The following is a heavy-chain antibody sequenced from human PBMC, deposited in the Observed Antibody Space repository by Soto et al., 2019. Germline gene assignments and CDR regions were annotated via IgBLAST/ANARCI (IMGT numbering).Heavy chain of an antibody. V-gene: IGHV3-53*02. CDR1: GFTVSNYY. D-gene: IGHD2-2*02. CDR2: IYSGGST. J-gene: IGHJ4*02. Sequence: EVQLVETGGGVIQPGGSLRLSCAASGFTVSNYYMSWVRQAPGKGLEWVSLIYSGGSTFYADSVKGRFTISRDNSKNTLSLQMNSLRAEDTAVYFCATYTSLDYWGQGTLVTVSS. CDR3: ATYTSLDY.